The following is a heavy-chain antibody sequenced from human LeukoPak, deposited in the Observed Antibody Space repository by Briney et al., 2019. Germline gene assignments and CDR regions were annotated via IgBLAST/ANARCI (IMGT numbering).Heavy chain of an antibody. D-gene: IGHD4-17*01. V-gene: IGHV3-23*01. CDR2: ISGSGGST. Sequence: GGTLRLSCAASGFTFSSYGMSWVRQAPGKGLEWVSAISGSGGSTYYADSVKGRFTISRDNSKNTLYLQMNSLRAEDTAVYYCAKDMSGATVATLVDYWGQGTLVTVSS. J-gene: IGHJ4*02. CDR1: GFTFSSYG. CDR3: AKDMSGATVATLVDY.